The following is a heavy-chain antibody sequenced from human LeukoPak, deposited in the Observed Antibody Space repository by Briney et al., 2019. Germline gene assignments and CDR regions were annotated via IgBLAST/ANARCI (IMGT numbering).Heavy chain of an antibody. Sequence: ASVKVSCKASGYTFTSYGISWVRQAPGQGLEWMGWISAYNDNTNYAQKFQGRFTMTTDTSTNTAYMELRSLRSDDTAVYYCVRVVCSTTTCYYIGDNNWFDPWGQGTLVTVSS. CDR2: ISAYNDNT. CDR1: GYTFTSYG. CDR3: VRVVCSTTTCYYIGDNNWFDP. J-gene: IGHJ5*02. D-gene: IGHD2-2*01. V-gene: IGHV1-18*01.